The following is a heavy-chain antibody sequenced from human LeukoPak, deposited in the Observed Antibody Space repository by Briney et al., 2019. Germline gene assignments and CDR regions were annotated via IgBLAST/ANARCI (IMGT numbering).Heavy chain of an antibody. Sequence: GGSLRLSCAASGFTFSSYGMHWVRQAPGKGLEWVAVISYDGSNKYYADSVKGRFTISRDNSKNTLYLQMNSLRAEDTAVYYCAKPVVATIEGFDYWGQGTLVTVSS. V-gene: IGHV3-30*18. J-gene: IGHJ4*02. D-gene: IGHD5-24*01. CDR3: AKPVVATIEGFDY. CDR2: ISYDGSNK. CDR1: GFTFSSYG.